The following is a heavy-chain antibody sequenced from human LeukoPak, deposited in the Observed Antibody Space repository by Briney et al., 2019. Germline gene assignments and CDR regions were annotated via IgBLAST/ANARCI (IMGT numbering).Heavy chain of an antibody. CDR3: ARDLTHDAFDI. V-gene: IGHV3-21*01. CDR1: GFTFSSYS. J-gene: IGHJ3*02. D-gene: IGHD4/OR15-4a*01. CDR2: ISSSSSYI. Sequence: GGSLRLSCAASGFTFSSYSMNWVRQAPGKGLEWVSSISSSSSYIYYADSVKGRFTVSRDNAKNSLYLQMNSLRAEDTAVYYCARDLTHDAFDIWGQGTMVTVCS.